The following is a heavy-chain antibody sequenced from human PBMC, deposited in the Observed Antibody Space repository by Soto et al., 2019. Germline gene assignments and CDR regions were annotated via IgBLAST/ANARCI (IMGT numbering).Heavy chain of an antibody. CDR1: GYIFIHCF. CDR2: INPSSGTT. V-gene: IGHV1-46*01. D-gene: IGHD1-26*01. J-gene: IGHJ4*02. CDR3: ARSLGETTSLFDY. Sequence: QVQLVQSGAEMKQPGASVKLSCQASGYIFIHCFMHWVRQAPGQGLEWMGGINPSSGTTTYAHNFQGRITVTRDTSTSTVYMELSSLGSGATAMYFCARSLGETTSLFDYWGQGSLVTVSA.